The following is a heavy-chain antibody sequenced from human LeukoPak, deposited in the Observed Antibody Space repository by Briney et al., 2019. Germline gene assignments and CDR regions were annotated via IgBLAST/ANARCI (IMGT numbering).Heavy chain of an antibody. Sequence: GVSLRLSCAASGFTFSSYSMNWVRQAPGKGLEWVSYISRGRPTVHYADSVKGRFTISRDNAKNSLYLQMNSLRAEDTAVYYCASSLLDGYSSGWVLGDWSDPWGQGTLVTVSS. CDR3: ASSLLDGYSSGWVLGDWSDP. V-gene: IGHV3-48*04. J-gene: IGHJ5*02. CDR2: ISRGRPTV. CDR1: GFTFSSYS. D-gene: IGHD6-19*01.